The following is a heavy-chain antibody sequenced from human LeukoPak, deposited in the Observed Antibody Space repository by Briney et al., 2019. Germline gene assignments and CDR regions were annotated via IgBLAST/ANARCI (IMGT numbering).Heavy chain of an antibody. CDR1: GGSISSYY. V-gene: IGHV4-4*07. J-gene: IGHJ3*02. CDR2: IYSGNT. Sequence: SQTLSLTCTVSGGSISSYYSSWIRQPAGKGLEWIGRIYSGNTNYNPSLKSRVTMSVDTSKNQFSLKLSSVTAADTAVYYCARDPEGLDAFEIWGQGTMVTVSS. CDR3: ARDPEGLDAFEI. D-gene: IGHD1-14*01.